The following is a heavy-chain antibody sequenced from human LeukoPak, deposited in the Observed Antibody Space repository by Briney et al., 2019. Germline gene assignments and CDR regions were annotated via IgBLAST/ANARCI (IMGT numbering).Heavy chain of an antibody. Sequence: SETLSLTCTVSGGSISSYYWSWIRQPPGKGLEWIGYIYYSGSTNYNPSLKSRVTISVDTSKNQFSLKLSSVTAADTAVYYCARVGRYYYDSSGYYADAFDIWGQGTMVTVSS. CDR2: IYYSGST. CDR1: GGSISSYY. V-gene: IGHV4-59*08. CDR3: ARVGRYYYDSSGYYADAFDI. D-gene: IGHD3-22*01. J-gene: IGHJ3*02.